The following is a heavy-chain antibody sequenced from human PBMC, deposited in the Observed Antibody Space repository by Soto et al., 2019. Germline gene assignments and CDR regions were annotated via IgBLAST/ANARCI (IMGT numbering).Heavy chain of an antibody. Sequence: WETLSLTCAVYGGSFSGYYWSWIRQPPGKGLEWIGEINHSGSTNYNPSLKSRVTISVDTSKNQFSLKLSSVTAADTAVYYCARGRSRKGYCSGGSCYNPVGYFDYWGQGTLVTVSS. V-gene: IGHV4-34*01. CDR1: GGSFSGYY. J-gene: IGHJ4*02. CDR3: ARGRSRKGYCSGGSCYNPVGYFDY. CDR2: INHSGST. D-gene: IGHD2-15*01.